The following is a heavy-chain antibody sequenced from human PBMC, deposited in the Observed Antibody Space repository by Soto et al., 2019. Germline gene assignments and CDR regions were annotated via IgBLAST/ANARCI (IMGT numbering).Heavy chain of an antibody. CDR2: IWYDGSKK. J-gene: IGHJ4*02. D-gene: IGHD3-22*01. CDR1: GVTFSSYG. Sequence: PGGSLRVSCAASGVTFSSYGMHWVRQAPGKGLEWVAVIWYDGSKKYYADSVKGRFTISRDNSKNTLYLQMNSLRAEDTAVYYCARDKERYYYDSSGPSHDYWGQGTLVTVSS. CDR3: ARDKERYYYDSSGPSHDY. V-gene: IGHV3-33*01.